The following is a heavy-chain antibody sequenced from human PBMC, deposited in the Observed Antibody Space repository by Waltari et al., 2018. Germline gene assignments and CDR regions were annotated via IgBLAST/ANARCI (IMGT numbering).Heavy chain of an antibody. CDR1: GGSFSGYY. J-gene: IGHJ4*02. D-gene: IGHD6-6*01. Sequence: QVQLQQWGAGLLKPSETLSLTCAVYGGSFSGYYWSGIRQPPGKGLEWIGEINHSGRTSYNPSLKRRGTISVDTSKNQFSLKRSSVTAADTAVYYCARGKYRTFNYWGQGTLVTVSS. V-gene: IGHV4-34*01. CDR3: ARGKYRTFNY. CDR2: INHSGRT.